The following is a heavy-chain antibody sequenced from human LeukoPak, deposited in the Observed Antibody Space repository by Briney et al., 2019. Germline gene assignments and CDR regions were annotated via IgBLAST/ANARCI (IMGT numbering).Heavy chain of an antibody. CDR3: ARDHWSHYYGSGGENYFDP. CDR2: SSGFNAYT. V-gene: IGHV1-18*01. D-gene: IGHD3-10*01. CDR1: GYSFTMYG. J-gene: IGHJ5*02. Sequence: APVKVSCKSSGYSFTMYGISWVRQAPGQGLKWVGWSSGFNAYTNYAQKLQGRLTMTTDTSTSTAYMEVRGLRSDDTAVYYCARDHWSHYYGSGGENYFDPWGQGTLVTVSS.